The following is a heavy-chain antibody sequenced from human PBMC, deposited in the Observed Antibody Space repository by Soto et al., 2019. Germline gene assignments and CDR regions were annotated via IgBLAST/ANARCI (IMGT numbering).Heavy chain of an antibody. CDR2: IYHDGNT. J-gene: IGHJ5*02. Sequence: QLQLQESGPGLVKPSETLSLTCTVSGGSISSSSYYWGWIRQPPGKRLEWIGNIYHDGNTYYNPSLKSRVTISVDTSKNQCSLRLGSVTAADTAVYYCATPQGSIDNWFDPWGQGTLVTVSS. D-gene: IGHD3-16*02. CDR1: GGSISSSSYY. V-gene: IGHV4-39*01. CDR3: ATPQGSIDNWFDP.